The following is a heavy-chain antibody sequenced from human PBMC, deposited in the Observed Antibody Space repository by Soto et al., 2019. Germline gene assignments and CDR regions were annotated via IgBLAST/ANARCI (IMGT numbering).Heavy chain of an antibody. V-gene: IGHV4-4*02. D-gene: IGHD3-3*01. Sequence: SETLALTCAVSSGSISSSNWWSWVRPPPGKGLEWIGEIYHSGSTNYNPSLKSRVTISVDKSKNQFSLKLSSVTAADTAVYYCARGARDFWSGYYTGWFDPWGQGTLVTVSS. CDR2: IYHSGST. CDR1: SGSISSSNW. CDR3: ARGARDFWSGYYTGWFDP. J-gene: IGHJ5*02.